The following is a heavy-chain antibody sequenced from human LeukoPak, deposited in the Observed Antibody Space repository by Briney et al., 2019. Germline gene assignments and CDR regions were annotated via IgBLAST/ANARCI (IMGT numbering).Heavy chain of an antibody. CDR2: IYYSGST. CDR3: ARRGYDSSGSYRNY. Sequence: SETLSLTCTVSGVSISSSSYYWGWIRQPPGKGLEWIGSIYYSGSTYYNPSLKSRVTISVDTSKNQFSLKLSSVTAADTAVYYCARRGYDSSGSYRNYWGQGTLVTVSS. J-gene: IGHJ4*02. D-gene: IGHD3-22*01. V-gene: IGHV4-39*01. CDR1: GVSISSSSYY.